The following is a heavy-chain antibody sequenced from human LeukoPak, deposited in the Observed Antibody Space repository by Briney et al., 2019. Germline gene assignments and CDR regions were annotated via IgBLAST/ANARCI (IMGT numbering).Heavy chain of an antibody. CDR2: IYPGDSDT. D-gene: IGHD3-22*01. J-gene: IGHJ4*02. CDR3: AITPNYYDSSGYYQIFDY. V-gene: IGHV5-51*01. CDR1: GYIFTDYW. Sequence: GESLKISCRVAGYIFTDYWIGWVRQMPGKGLEWMGIIYPGDSDTRYSPSFQGQVTISADKSISTAYLQWSSLKASDTAMYYCAITPNYYDSSGYYQIFDYWGQGTLVTVSS.